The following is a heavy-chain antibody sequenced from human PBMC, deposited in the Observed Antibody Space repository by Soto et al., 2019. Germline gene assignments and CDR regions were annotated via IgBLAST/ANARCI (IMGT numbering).Heavy chain of an antibody. CDR3: ARDVWLGDDEYSSSSVAFDI. V-gene: IGHV1-18*04. CDR1: GYTFTSYG. J-gene: IGHJ3*02. D-gene: IGHD6-6*01. CDR2: ISAYNGNT. Sequence: ASVKVSCKASGYTFTSYGISWVRQAPGQGLEWMGWISAYNGNTNYAQKLQGRVTMPTDTSTSKAYMELRSLRSDDTAVYYCARDVWLGDDEYSSSSVAFDIWGQGTMVTVSS.